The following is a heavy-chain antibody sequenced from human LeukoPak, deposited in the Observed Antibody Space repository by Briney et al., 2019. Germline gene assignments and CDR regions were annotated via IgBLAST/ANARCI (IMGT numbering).Heavy chain of an antibody. J-gene: IGHJ5*01. V-gene: IGHV3-7*03. CDR2: IIKEGNEK. CDR1: GFTFRSYW. Sequence: PGGSLRLLCAASGFTFRSYWMRGVRQAPGEGVKGGANIIKEGNEKYYVDSVKGRFTISRDNANTSLYLQMNSLRVDDTAVYYCAIDQSRFDSWGQGTLVTVSS. CDR3: AIDQSRFDS.